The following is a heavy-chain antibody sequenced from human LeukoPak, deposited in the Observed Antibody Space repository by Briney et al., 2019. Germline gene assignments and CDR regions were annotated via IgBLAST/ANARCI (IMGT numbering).Heavy chain of an antibody. Sequence: PGRSLRLSCAASGFTFSSYGMHWVRQAPGKGLEWVAAISYDGSNKYYAGSVKGRFTISRDNSKNTLYLQMNSLRAEDTAVYYCAKDPIGSSWYSDYWGQGTLVTVSS. V-gene: IGHV3-30*18. J-gene: IGHJ4*02. CDR1: GFTFSSYG. CDR2: ISYDGSNK. D-gene: IGHD6-13*01. CDR3: AKDPIGSSWYSDY.